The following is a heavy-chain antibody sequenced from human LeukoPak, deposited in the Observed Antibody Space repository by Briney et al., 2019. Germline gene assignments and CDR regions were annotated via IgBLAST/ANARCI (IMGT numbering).Heavy chain of an antibody. J-gene: IGHJ4*02. CDR1: GFTFDVYA. Sequence: GWSLRLSCAASGFTFDVYAMHGPRQAPGKGLEGVSGISWISGSIGYAVSVTGRFTISRDNAKNSLYLQMNNLRAEDTALYDCPKASYYYDGSGYYFDYWGQGTLVTVSS. D-gene: IGHD3-22*01. V-gene: IGHV3-9*01. CDR3: PKASYYYDGSGYYFDY. CDR2: ISWISGSI.